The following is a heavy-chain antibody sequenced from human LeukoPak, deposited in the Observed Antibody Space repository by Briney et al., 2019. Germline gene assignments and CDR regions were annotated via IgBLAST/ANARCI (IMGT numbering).Heavy chain of an antibody. V-gene: IGHV4-34*01. Sequence: SETLSLTCAVYGGSFSGYYWSWIRQPPGKGLEWIGEINHSGSTNYNPSLKSRVTISVDTSKNQFSLKLSSVTAADTAVYYCARGGGGWYQDYWGQGTLVIVSS. CDR3: ARGGGGWYQDY. D-gene: IGHD6-19*01. J-gene: IGHJ4*02. CDR1: GGSFSGYY. CDR2: INHSGST.